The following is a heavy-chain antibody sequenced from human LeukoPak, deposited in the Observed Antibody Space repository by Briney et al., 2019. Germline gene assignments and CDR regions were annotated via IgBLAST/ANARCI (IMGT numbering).Heavy chain of an antibody. CDR2: ISGSGGST. CDR3: AKVGGYYTLILPFDY. J-gene: IGHJ4*02. Sequence: GGSLRLSCAASGFTFSSYAMSWVRQAPGKGLEWVSAISGSGGSTYYADSVKGRFTISRDNSKNTLYLQMNSLRAEDTAVYYCAKVGGYYTLILPFDYWGQGTLVTVSS. CDR1: GFTFSSYA. V-gene: IGHV3-23*01. D-gene: IGHD3-3*01.